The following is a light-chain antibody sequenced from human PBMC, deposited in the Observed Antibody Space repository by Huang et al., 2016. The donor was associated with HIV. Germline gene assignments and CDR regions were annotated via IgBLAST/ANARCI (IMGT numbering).Light chain of an antibody. CDR1: QSVRSN. V-gene: IGKV3-15*01. CDR2: GAS. J-gene: IGKJ2*01. Sequence: EIVMTQSPATLSVSPGERATLSCRASQSVRSNLAWYQQKPGQAPRLLIYGASTRATGIPARFSGSGSGTEFTLTISSLQSADFAVYSCQQYNNWPPYTFGQGTKLEIK. CDR3: QQYNNWPPYT.